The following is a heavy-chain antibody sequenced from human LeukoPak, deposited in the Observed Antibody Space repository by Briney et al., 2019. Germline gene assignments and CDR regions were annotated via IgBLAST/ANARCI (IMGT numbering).Heavy chain of an antibody. CDR1: GGSFSGYY. CDR2: INHSGST. CDR3: AMLLYHSGRPGP. V-gene: IGHV4-34*01. Sequence: SETLSLTCAVYGGSFSGYYWSWIRQPPGKGLEWIGEINHSGSTNYNPSLKSRVTISVDTSKNQFSLKLSSVTAADTAVYYCAMLLYHSGRPGPWGQGTQVTVSS. D-gene: IGHD2/OR15-2a*01. J-gene: IGHJ5*02.